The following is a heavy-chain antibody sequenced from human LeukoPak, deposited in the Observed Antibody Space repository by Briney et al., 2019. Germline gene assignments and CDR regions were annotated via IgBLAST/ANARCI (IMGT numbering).Heavy chain of an antibody. J-gene: IGHJ4*02. V-gene: IGHV1-8*03. CDR1: GYTFTSYD. Sequence: ASVKVSCKASGYTFTSYDINWVRQATGQGLEWMGWMNPNSGNTGYAQKFQGRVTITRNTSISTAYMELSSLGSEDTAVYYCARGGDIYSSSWYGYWGQGTLVTVSS. D-gene: IGHD6-13*01. CDR3: ARGGDIYSSSWYGY. CDR2: MNPNSGNT.